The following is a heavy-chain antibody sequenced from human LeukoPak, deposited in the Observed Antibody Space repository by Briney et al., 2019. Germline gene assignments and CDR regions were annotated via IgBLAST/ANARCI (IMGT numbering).Heavy chain of an antibody. V-gene: IGHV4-59*01. CDR2: IYYSGST. CDR1: GGSISSYY. CDR3: ARGGTNITMVRGVIAFWRPFDY. J-gene: IGHJ4*02. Sequence: SETLSLTCTVSGGSISSYYWSWLRQPPGKGLEWIGYIYYSGSTNYNPSLKSRVTISVDTSKNQFSLKLSSVTAADTAVYYCARGGTNITMVRGVIAFWRPFDYWGQGTLVTVSS. D-gene: IGHD3-10*01.